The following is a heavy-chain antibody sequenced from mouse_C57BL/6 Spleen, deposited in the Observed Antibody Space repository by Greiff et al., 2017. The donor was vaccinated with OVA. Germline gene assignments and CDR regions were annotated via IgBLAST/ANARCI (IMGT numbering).Heavy chain of an antibody. CDR1: GYAFSSSW. J-gene: IGHJ4*01. V-gene: IGHV1-82*01. CDR2: IYPGDGDT. D-gene: IGHD1-1*01. CDR3: AREGTTGYYYAMDY. Sequence: QVQLQQSGPELVKPGASVKISCKASGYAFSSSWMNWVKQRPGKGLEWIGRIYPGDGDTNYNGKFKGKATLTADKSSSTAYMQLSSLTSEDSAVYFCAREGTTGYYYAMDYWGQGTSVTVSS.